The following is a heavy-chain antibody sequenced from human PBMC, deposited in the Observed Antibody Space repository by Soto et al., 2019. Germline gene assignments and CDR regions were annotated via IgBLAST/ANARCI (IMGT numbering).Heavy chain of an antibody. CDR3: ARYKVRRTGDYYYSYGMDV. CDR1: DASFSSDY. D-gene: IGHD3-10*01. J-gene: IGHJ6*02. V-gene: IGHV4-59*13. CDR2: MSYSGST. Sequence: QVQLQESGPGLVKPSETLSLTCTVSDASFSSDYWNWIRQPPGKGLEWIGYMSYSGSTNYHPSLKRRVTISVDTSKNQLSLKLTSVTAADTAVYYCARYKVRRTGDYYYSYGMDVWGQGTTVTVS.